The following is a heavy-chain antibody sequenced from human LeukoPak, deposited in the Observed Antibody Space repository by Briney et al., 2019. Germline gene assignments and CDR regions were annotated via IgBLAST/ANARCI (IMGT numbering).Heavy chain of an antibody. D-gene: IGHD3/OR15-3a*01. CDR2: ISSSGSTI. CDR3: AKRGVVIRVILVGFHKEAYYFES. J-gene: IGHJ4*02. Sequence: GGSLRLSCAASGFTFRRYEMNWVRQAPGKGLEWVSYISSSGSTIYYADSVKGRFTISRDNPKNTLYLQMNSLRAEDTAVYFCAKRGVVIRVILVGFHKEAYYFESWGQGALVTVSS. CDR1: GFTFRRYE. V-gene: IGHV3-48*03.